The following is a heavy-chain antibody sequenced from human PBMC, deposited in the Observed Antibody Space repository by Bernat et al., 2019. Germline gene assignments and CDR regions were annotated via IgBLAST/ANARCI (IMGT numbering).Heavy chain of an antibody. D-gene: IGHD3-16*01. J-gene: IGHJ3*02. CDR2: ISGSGTT. Sequence: EVQLVESGGGLVQPGGSLRLSCAASGFTFSSYAMSWVRQAPGKGLEWVSAISGSGTTYYADSVKGCFTISRDNSDNTLYLQMNSLGAEDTAVYYCAKGNLDYLWGRRGDAFDIWGQGTMVTVSS. CDR1: GFTFSSYA. V-gene: IGHV3-23*04. CDR3: AKGNLDYLWGRRGDAFDI.